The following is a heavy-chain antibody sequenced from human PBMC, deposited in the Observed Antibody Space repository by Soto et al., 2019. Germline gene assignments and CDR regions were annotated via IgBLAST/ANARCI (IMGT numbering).Heavy chain of an antibody. Sequence: PSETLSLTCVVSGFSISSGFYWGWIRQPPGKGLEWIGTMYHSGSTYYNPSLRSRVTISIDTSKNQFSLKLSSVTAADTAVYYCARADGSGYYPNYYGMDVWGQGTTVTVSS. CDR1: GFSISSGFY. CDR3: ARADGSGYYPNYYGMDV. D-gene: IGHD3-22*01. V-gene: IGHV4-38-2*01. J-gene: IGHJ6*02. CDR2: MYHSGST.